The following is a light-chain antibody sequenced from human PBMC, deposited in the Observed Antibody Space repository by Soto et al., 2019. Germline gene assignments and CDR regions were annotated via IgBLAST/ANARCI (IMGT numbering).Light chain of an antibody. V-gene: IGLV1-47*01. Sequence: QSVLTQPPSASGTPGQRVTISCSGTFSNLGSNFVFWYQQLPGAAPKLLISRNDQRPSGVPDRFSGSKSGTPASLAISGLRSEDEADYHCAAWDDSLRGVVFGGGTKLTVL. J-gene: IGLJ2*01. CDR1: FSNLGSNF. CDR2: RND. CDR3: AAWDDSLRGVV.